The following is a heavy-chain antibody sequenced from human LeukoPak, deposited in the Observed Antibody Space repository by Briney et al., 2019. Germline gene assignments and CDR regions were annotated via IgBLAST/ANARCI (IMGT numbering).Heavy chain of an antibody. CDR2: ISYDGSNK. Sequence: GGSLRLSCAASGFTFSSYAMHWVRQAPGKGLEWVVVISYDGSNKYYADSVKGRFTISRDNSKNTLYLQMNSLRAEDTAVYYCARETEWTGNYWGQGTLVTVSS. J-gene: IGHJ4*02. V-gene: IGHV3-30-3*01. D-gene: IGHD3-3*01. CDR3: ARETEWTGNY. CDR1: GFTFSSYA.